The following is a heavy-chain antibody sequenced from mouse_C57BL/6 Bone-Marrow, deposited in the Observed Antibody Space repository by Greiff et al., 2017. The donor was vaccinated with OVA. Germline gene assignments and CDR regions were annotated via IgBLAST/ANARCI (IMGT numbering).Heavy chain of an antibody. CDR3: ARDKTIVTTEFAY. D-gene: IGHD2-5*01. CDR2: ISDGGSYT. V-gene: IGHV5-4*01. CDR1: GFTFSSYA. J-gene: IGHJ3*01. Sequence: EVMLVESGGGLVKPGGSLKLSCAASGFTFSSYAMSWVRQTPEKRLEWVATISDGGSYTYYPDNVKGRFTISRDNAKNNLYLQMSHLKSEDTAMYYCARDKTIVTTEFAYWGQGTLVTVSA.